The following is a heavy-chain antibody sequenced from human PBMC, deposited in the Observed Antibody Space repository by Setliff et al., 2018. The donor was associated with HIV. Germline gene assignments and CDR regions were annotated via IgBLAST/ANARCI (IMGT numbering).Heavy chain of an antibody. D-gene: IGHD2-15*01. CDR3: ARGGGGYYYMDV. V-gene: IGHV4-61*09. Sequence: PSETLSLTCTVSGGSISSGNYYWSWIRQPAGKGLEWIGHISTSGRTNYNPSLRSRVTISVDTSKNQFSLKLTSVTAADTAVYYCARGGGGYYYMDVWGKGTTVTVSS. CDR2: ISTSGRT. J-gene: IGHJ6*03. CDR1: GGSISSGNYY.